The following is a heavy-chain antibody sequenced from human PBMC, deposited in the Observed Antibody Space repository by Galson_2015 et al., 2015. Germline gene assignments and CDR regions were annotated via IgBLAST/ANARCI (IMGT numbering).Heavy chain of an antibody. D-gene: IGHD6-13*01. J-gene: IGHJ6*02. V-gene: IGHV3-15*01. CDR2: IKSKTDGGTT. Sequence: SLRLSCAASGFTFSNAWMSWVRQAPGKGLEWVGRIKSKTDGGTTDYAAPVKGRFTISRDDSKNTLYLQTNSLKTEDTAVYYCTTDWSMKEQLDYYYYYYGMDVWGQGTTVTVSS. CDR1: GFTFSNAW. CDR3: TTDWSMKEQLDYYYYYYGMDV.